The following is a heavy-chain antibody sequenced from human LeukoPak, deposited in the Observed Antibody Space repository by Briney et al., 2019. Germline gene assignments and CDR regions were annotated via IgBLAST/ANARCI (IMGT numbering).Heavy chain of an antibody. Sequence: GGSLRLSCAASGFTFSDYYMSWIRQAPGKGLEWVSAISGSGGSTYYADSVKGRFTISRDNSKNTLYLQMNSLRAEDTAVYYCAKAEYSSGWYDAFDIWGQGTMVTVSS. CDR3: AKAEYSSGWYDAFDI. V-gene: IGHV3-23*01. CDR2: ISGSGGST. CDR1: GFTFSDYY. J-gene: IGHJ3*02. D-gene: IGHD6-19*01.